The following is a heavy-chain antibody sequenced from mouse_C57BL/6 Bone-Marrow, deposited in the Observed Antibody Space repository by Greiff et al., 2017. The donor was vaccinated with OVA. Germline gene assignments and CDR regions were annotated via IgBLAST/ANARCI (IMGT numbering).Heavy chain of an antibody. J-gene: IGHJ2*01. Sequence: EVQLQQSGAELVRPGASVKLSCTASGFNIKDDYMHWVKERPEQGLEWIGWIDPENGDTKYASKFQGKATITADTSSKTVYLHLCSLTSEDTAAYYCTTYRYWGQGTTLTVSS. CDR3: TTYRY. CDR2: IDPENGDT. CDR1: GFNIKDDY. V-gene: IGHV14-4*01.